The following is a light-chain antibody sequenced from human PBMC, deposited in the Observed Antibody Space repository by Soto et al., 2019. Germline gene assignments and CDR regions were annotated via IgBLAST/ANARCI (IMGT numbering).Light chain of an antibody. J-gene: IGLJ1*01. V-gene: IGLV2-14*01. CDR1: SSDVGGYNY. CDR3: SSFTLSTYV. CDR2: EVS. Sequence: QSALTQPASVSGSPGQSITISCTGTSSDVGGYNYVSWYQQHPGKAPKLMIYEVSNRPSGVSNRFSGSKSGNTASLTISGLQPEDEAHYYCSSFTLSTYVFGSGTKVTIL.